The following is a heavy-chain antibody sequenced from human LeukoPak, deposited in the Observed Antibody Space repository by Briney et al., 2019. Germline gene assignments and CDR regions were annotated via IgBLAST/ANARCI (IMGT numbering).Heavy chain of an antibody. D-gene: IGHD6-13*01. CDR2: IRGSGGST. CDR1: GFTFSSYA. Sequence: GGSLRLSSAASGFTFSSYAMSWVRQAPRRGLEWGSAIRGSGGSTYYADSVKGRFTISRDNSKNTLYLQMYSLRAEDTAVYYCAKEWRGPLAAARIYYFDYWGQGTLVTVSS. V-gene: IGHV3-23*01. CDR3: AKEWRGPLAAARIYYFDY. J-gene: IGHJ4*02.